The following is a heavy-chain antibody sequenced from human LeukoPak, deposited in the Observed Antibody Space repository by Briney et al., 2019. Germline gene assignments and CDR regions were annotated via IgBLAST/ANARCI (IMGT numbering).Heavy chain of an antibody. D-gene: IGHD6-6*01. J-gene: IGHJ4*02. V-gene: IGHV3-30*18. CDR2: ISYDGSKK. CDR3: AKDYLRYSSTSVDY. Sequence: GGSLRLSCAASGFIFSTYGMHWVRQAPGKGLEWWAVISYDGSKKYYADSVKGRFTISRDNSKNTLYVEMKSLRAEDTAVYYCAKDYLRYSSTSVDYWGQGTLVTVSS. CDR1: GFIFSTYG.